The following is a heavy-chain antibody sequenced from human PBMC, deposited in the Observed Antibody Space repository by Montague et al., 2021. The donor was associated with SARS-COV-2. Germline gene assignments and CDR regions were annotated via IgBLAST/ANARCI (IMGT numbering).Heavy chain of an antibody. Sequence: SETLSLTCTVSGGSISSYYWSWIRQPPGKGLEWIGYIYYSGSTNYNPSLKSRVTISVDTSKNQSSLKLSSVTAADTAEYYCARAHVGLNTYYYGSGSYLKGGYYYYYMDVRGKGTTVTVSS. J-gene: IGHJ6*03. CDR2: IYYSGST. CDR1: GGSISSYY. V-gene: IGHV4-59*01. CDR3: ARAHVGLNTYYYGSGSYLKGGYYYYYMDV. D-gene: IGHD3-10*01.